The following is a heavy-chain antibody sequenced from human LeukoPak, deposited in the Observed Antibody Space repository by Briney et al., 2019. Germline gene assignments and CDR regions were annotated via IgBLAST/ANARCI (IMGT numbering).Heavy chain of an antibody. CDR1: GGSFSGYY. CDR3: AGSSWIHYYYYGMDV. V-gene: IGHV4-34*01. D-gene: IGHD6-13*01. Sequence: SETLSLTCAVYGGSFSGYYWSWIRHPPGKGLEWIGEINHSGSTNYNPSLKSRVTISVDTSKNQFSLKLSSVTAADTAVYYCAGSSWIHYYYYGMDVWGQGTTVTVSS. J-gene: IGHJ6*02. CDR2: INHSGST.